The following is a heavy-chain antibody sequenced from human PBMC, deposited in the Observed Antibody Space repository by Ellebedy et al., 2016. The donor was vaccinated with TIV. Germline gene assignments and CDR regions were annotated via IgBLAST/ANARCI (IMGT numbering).Heavy chain of an antibody. J-gene: IGHJ5*02. D-gene: IGHD3-10*01. CDR3: AAGSKEYWFDP. CDR1: GFSFSSYI. Sequence: PGGSLRLSSAASGFSFSSYIMNRVRQAPGEAPAWVSSISSDSSDLSYADSGKGRFTISRDNAKNLLYLQMNSLGVEDTAVYYCAAGSKEYWFDPWGQGTLVTVSS. CDR2: ISSDSSDL. V-gene: IGHV3-21*01.